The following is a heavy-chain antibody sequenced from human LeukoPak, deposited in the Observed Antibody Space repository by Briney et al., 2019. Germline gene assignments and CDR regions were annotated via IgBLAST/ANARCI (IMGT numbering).Heavy chain of an antibody. CDR2: ISYDGSNK. V-gene: IGHV3-30*04. Sequence: AGTLRLSCAASGGTFSSYAKHWIRQPQGKGLERVAVISYDGSNKYYYDSVKDRLTISRDNSKNTLYLQMNSLRAEDTAVYYCARVARGGIVVVPAAMHYWGQGTLVTVSS. CDR3: ARVARGGIVVVPAAMHY. CDR1: GGTFSSYA. J-gene: IGHJ4*02. D-gene: IGHD2-2*01.